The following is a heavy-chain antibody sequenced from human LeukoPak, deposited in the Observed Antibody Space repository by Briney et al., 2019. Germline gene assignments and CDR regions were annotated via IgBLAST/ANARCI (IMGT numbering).Heavy chain of an antibody. CDR1: GFTFSSYS. Sequence: GGSLRLSCAASGFTFSSYSMNWVRQAPGKGLEWVANIKQDGSEKYYVDSVKGRFTISRDNAKNSLYLQMNSLRAEDTSVYYCARTFYYGSGSLYYFDYWGQGTLVTVSS. CDR3: ARTFYYGSGSLYYFDY. D-gene: IGHD3-10*01. J-gene: IGHJ4*02. CDR2: IKQDGSEK. V-gene: IGHV3-7*01.